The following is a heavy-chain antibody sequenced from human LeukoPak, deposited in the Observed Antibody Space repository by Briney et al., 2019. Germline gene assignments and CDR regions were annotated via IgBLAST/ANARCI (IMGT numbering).Heavy chain of an antibody. D-gene: IGHD3-10*01. CDR2: ISTDSFCL. J-gene: IGHJ6*02. Sequence: GGSLRLSCAASGFTFSSYSMNWVRQAPGKGLEWFSSISTDSFCLYYADSVKGRVTISRDNAKNSLYLQMNSLRAEDAAVYYCAKNGGQHGMDVWGQGTTVTVSS. CDR1: GFTFSSYS. CDR3: AKNGGQHGMDV. V-gene: IGHV3-21*01.